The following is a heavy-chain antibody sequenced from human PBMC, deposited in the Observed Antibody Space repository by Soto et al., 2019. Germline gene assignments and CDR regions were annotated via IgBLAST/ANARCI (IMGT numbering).Heavy chain of an antibody. J-gene: IGHJ4*02. CDR3: ASPTGPEYSSSWYYFDY. V-gene: IGHV1-69*12. CDR1: GGTFSSYA. D-gene: IGHD6-13*01. Sequence: QVQLVQSGAEVKKPGSSVKVSCKASGGTFSSYAISWVRQAPGQGLEWMGGIIPIFGTANYAQKFQGRVTITADESTSTDYMELSRLRSEDTAVYYCASPTGPEYSSSWYYFDYWGQGTLVTVSS. CDR2: IIPIFGTA.